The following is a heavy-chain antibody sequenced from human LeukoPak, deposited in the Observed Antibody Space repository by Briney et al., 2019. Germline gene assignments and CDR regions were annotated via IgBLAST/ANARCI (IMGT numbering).Heavy chain of an antibody. CDR2: IKSKTEGSTT. V-gene: IGHV3-15*01. CDR1: GFTLSTAW. J-gene: IGHJ4*02. Sequence: GGSLRLSCTASGFTLSTAWMSWVRQAPGKGLEWVGRIKSKTEGSTTDYAAPVKGRFTISIDDSKNTLYLQMNSLTTGDTAVYYCAKYNIGWNFGSWGQGTLVTVSS. D-gene: IGHD6-19*01. CDR3: AKYNIGWNFGS.